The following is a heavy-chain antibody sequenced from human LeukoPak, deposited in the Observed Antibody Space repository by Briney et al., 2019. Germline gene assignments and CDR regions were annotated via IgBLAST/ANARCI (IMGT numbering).Heavy chain of an antibody. D-gene: IGHD4-17*01. J-gene: IGHJ4*02. CDR1: GGSISSSSYY. CDR3: ARQGGTYGDYAAGY. V-gene: IGHV4-39*01. Sequence: SETLSLTCTVSGGSISSSSYYWGWIRQPPGKGLERIGSIYYSGSTYYNPSLKSRVTISVDTSKNQFSLKLSSVTAADTAVYYCARQGGTYGDYAAGYWGQGTLVTVSS. CDR2: IYYSGST.